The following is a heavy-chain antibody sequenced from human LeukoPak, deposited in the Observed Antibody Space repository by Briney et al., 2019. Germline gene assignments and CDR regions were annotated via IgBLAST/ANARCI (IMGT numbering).Heavy chain of an antibody. CDR1: GFTFSSYA. Sequence: GGSLRLSCAASGFTFSSYAMSWVRQAPGKGLEWVSAISGSGGSTYYADSVKGRFTISRDNSKNTLYLQMNSLRAVDTAVYYCANDASSSGIFYWGQGTLVTVSS. V-gene: IGHV3-23*01. CDR2: ISGSGGST. D-gene: IGHD3-10*01. CDR3: ANDASSSGIFY. J-gene: IGHJ4*02.